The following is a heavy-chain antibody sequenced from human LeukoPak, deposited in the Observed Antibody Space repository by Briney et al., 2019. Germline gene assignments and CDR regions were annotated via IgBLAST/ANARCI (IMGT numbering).Heavy chain of an antibody. Sequence: SQTLSLTCTVSGGFISSGSYYWSWIRQPAGKGLEWIGRIYTSGSTNYNPSLKSRVTISVDTSKNQFSLKLSSVTAADTAVYYCARDGRSRIAVAGTPGVYYYYYYYMDVWGKGTTVTISS. CDR3: ARDGRSRIAVAGTPGVYYYYYYYMDV. J-gene: IGHJ6*03. CDR1: GGFISSGSYY. D-gene: IGHD6-19*01. CDR2: IYTSGST. V-gene: IGHV4-61*02.